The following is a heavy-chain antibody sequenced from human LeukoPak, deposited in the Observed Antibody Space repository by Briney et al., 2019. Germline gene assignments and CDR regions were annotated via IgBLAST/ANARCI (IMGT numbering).Heavy chain of an antibody. Sequence: ASVKVSCKASGYIISSDGMNWVRQAPGQGLEWMGWINTNTGNPTYAQGFTGRFVFSLDTSVSTAYLQISSLKAEDTAVYYCASHLSIAAAGTGLGYWGQGTLVTVSS. CDR1: GYIISSDG. CDR3: ASHLSIAAAGTGLGY. CDR2: INTNTGNP. J-gene: IGHJ4*02. V-gene: IGHV7-4-1*02. D-gene: IGHD6-13*01.